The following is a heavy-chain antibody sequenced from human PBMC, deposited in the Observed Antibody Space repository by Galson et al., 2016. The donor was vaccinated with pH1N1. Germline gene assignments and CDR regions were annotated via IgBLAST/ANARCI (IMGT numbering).Heavy chain of an antibody. CDR1: GLTSKNNA. V-gene: IGHV3-23*01. J-gene: IGHJ6*02. Sequence: SLRPSCSVSGLTSKNNAISWVRQAPGKGLEWVAAISGNGSTLNYADSVRGRFTISRDNSKATLHLQMKSLRVEDTAVYFIATLLFWFGSPFEYFNFRGQGTTVTVSS. CDR3: ATLLFWFGSPFEYFNF. D-gene: IGHD3-10*01. CDR2: ISGNGSTL.